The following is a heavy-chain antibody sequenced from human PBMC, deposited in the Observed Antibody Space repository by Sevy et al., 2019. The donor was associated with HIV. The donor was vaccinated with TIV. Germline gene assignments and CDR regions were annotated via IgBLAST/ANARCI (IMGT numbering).Heavy chain of an antibody. CDR2: IYYSGST. CDR3: ARGREPTVTATL. D-gene: IGHD4-17*01. Sequence: SETLSLTCTVSGGSISSGGYYWSWIRQHPGKGLEWIGYIYYSGSTYYNPSLKSRVTISVDTSKNQFSLKLSSVTAADTAGYYCARGREPTVTATLWGQGTLVTVSS. J-gene: IGHJ4*02. CDR1: GGSISSGGYY. V-gene: IGHV4-31*03.